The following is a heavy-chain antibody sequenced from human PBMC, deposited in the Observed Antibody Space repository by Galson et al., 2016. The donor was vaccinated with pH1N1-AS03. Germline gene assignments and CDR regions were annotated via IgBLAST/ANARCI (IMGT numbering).Heavy chain of an antibody. CDR1: GFTFSSYG. CDR2: ISYYGSYN. D-gene: IGHD6-13*01. Sequence: SLRLSCAASGFTFSSYGMHWVRQAPGKGLEWVSGISYYGSYNNYADSVKGRFSISRDNSRNTLYLQMNSLRAEDTAAYYCAKDRRAGNWRGFDYWGQGTLVTVSS. J-gene: IGHJ4*02. CDR3: AKDRRAGNWRGFDY. V-gene: IGHV3-30*18.